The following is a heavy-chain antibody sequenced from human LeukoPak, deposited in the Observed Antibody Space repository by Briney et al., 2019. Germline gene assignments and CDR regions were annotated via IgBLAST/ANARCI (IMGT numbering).Heavy chain of an antibody. J-gene: IGHJ4*02. CDR2: ISGSGGST. Sequence: SGGSLRLSCATSGFTFSSYAMSWVRQAPGKGLEWVSAISGSGGSTYYADSVKGRFTISRDNSKNTLYLQMNSLRAEDTAVYYCANSMELFLEWLLYLDYWGQGTLVTVSS. V-gene: IGHV3-23*01. CDR3: ANSMELFLEWLLYLDY. CDR1: GFTFSSYA. D-gene: IGHD3-3*01.